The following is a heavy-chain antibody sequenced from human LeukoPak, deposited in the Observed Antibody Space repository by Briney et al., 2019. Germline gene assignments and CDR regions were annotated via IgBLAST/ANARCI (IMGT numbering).Heavy chain of an antibody. V-gene: IGHV3-33*01. Sequence: GGSLRLSCAASGFTVSSYGMHWVRQAPGKGLEWVAVIWYDGSNKYYADSVKGRCTISRDNSKNTLYLQMNSLRAEDTAVYYCARNWDYYDSSGPVDYWGQGTLVTVSS. CDR2: IWYDGSNK. J-gene: IGHJ4*02. CDR3: ARNWDYYDSSGPVDY. CDR1: GFTVSSYG. D-gene: IGHD3-22*01.